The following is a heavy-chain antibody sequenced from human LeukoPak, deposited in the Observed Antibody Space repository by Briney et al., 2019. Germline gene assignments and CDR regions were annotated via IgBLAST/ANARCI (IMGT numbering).Heavy chain of an antibody. D-gene: IGHD3-10*01. CDR2: ISAYNGNT. CDR1: GYTFTSYG. Sequence: GASVKVSCKASGYTFTSYGISWVRQAPGQGLEWRGWISAYNGNTNYAQKLQGRVTMTRDTSISTAYMELSRLRSDDTAVYYCARVFGYGSGSYYYWGQGTLVTVSS. J-gene: IGHJ4*02. CDR3: ARVFGYGSGSYYY. V-gene: IGHV1-18*01.